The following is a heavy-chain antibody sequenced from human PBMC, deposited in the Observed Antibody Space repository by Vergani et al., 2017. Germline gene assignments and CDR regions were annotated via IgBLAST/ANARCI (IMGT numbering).Heavy chain of an antibody. V-gene: IGHV3-30*02. D-gene: IGHD3-16*01. CDR1: GFTLSNYE. J-gene: IGHJ4*02. CDR2: IQFDGSNQ. Sequence: QVQLVESGGGVVQRGGSLRLYCATSGFTLSNYEMQWIRQGPGKGLEFVAFIQFDGSNQYYADSVKGRFTLSRDFSKNKLYLQMNSLRTDDTATYYCAKHFRGWGIDYWGQGTQVIVSS. CDR3: AKHFRGWGIDY.